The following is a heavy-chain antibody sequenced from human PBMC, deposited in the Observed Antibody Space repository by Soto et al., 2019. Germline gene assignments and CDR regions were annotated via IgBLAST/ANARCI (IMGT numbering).Heavy chain of an antibody. D-gene: IGHD2-2*01. J-gene: IGHJ3*02. Sequence: QVQLVQSGAEVKKPGSSVKVSCKASGGTFSSYAISWVRQAPGQGLEWMGGIIPIFGTANYARKFQGRVTNTADESTTTAYMEMSSLRSEDTAVYYCASGRRPAAMWSAFDIWGQRTMGTVSS. CDR1: GGTFSSYA. CDR3: ASGRRPAAMWSAFDI. CDR2: IIPIFGTA. V-gene: IGHV1-69*12.